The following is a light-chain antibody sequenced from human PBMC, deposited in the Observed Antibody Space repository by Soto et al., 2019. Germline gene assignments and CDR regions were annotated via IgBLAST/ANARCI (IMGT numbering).Light chain of an antibody. CDR3: KQYDNIPRN. CDR1: QHISKF. Sequence: DIQMTQSPSSLSASVGDRVTLTCRASQHISKFINWYQQKPGKAPKLLIYDASILETGVPSRFSGSGYGTDFTFTISSLQSDDIATYYCKQYDNIPRNFGQGTKVDIK. V-gene: IGKV1-33*01. J-gene: IGKJ2*01. CDR2: DAS.